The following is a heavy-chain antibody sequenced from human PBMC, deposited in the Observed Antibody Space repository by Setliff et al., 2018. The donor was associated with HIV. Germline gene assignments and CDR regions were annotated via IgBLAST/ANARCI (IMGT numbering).Heavy chain of an antibody. Sequence: SGPTLVNPPQTLTLTCTFSGFSLSTSGVGVGWIRQPPGKALEWLALIYWDDDKRYSPSLKSRLTITKDTSKNQVVLTMTNMGPVDTATYYCAHRPSDSSGWNDAFDIWGQGTMVTVSS. CDR1: GFSLSTSGVG. D-gene: IGHD6-19*01. J-gene: IGHJ3*02. V-gene: IGHV2-5*02. CDR2: IYWDDDK. CDR3: AHRPSDSSGWNDAFDI.